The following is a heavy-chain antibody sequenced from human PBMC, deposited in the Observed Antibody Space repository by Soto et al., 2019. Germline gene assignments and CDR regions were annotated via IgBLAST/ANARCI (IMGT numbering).Heavy chain of an antibody. J-gene: IGHJ6*02. CDR1: GYIFVNYG. D-gene: IGHD3-16*01. CDR3: AMVDNYVTPTPQDV. V-gene: IGHV1-18*01. Sequence: QVQLVQSGDEVRKPGSSEKVSCKASGYIFVNYGMAWVRQAPGQGLEWMGWISPYSGNTHYASKVQGRLTMTTDTSTSTASMDMDNLTSNDTAVYYWAMVDNYVTPTPQDVWGQGTTVTVSS. CDR2: ISPYSGNT.